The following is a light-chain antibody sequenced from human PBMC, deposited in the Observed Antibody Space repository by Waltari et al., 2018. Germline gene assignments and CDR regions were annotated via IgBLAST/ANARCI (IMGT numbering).Light chain of an antibody. J-gene: IGKJ2*01. CDR3: MQGTHWPRT. V-gene: IGKV2-30*02. Sequence: VVMTQSPLSLPVILGQPASISCRSSQSLVHSDGKTYLTWFQQRPGQSPRRLIYKVSNRDSGVPDRFSASGSGTDFTLKISRVEAEDVGVYYCMQGTHWPRTFGQGTKLEI. CDR2: KVS. CDR1: QSLVHSDGKTY.